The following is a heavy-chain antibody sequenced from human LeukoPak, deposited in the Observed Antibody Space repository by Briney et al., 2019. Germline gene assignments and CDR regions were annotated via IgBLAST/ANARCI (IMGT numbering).Heavy chain of an antibody. CDR1: GFSFSPHA. D-gene: IGHD2-2*01. CDR3: ARKMLVGSSFDY. J-gene: IGHJ4*02. CDR2: VGAGGSNT. Sequence: PGGSLRLSCAASGFSFSPHAMSWVRQAPGKGLEWVSAVGAGGSNTYYADSVKGRFTISRDNSQNTLYLRMDSLRAEDTAIYYCARKMLVGSSFDYWGQGTLITVSS. V-gene: IGHV3-23*01.